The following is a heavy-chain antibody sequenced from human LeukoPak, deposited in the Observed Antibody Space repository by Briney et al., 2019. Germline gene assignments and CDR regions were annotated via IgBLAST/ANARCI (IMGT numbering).Heavy chain of an antibody. D-gene: IGHD5-12*01. Sequence: AGGSLRLSSAASGFTFSSYAMSWVRQAPGKGLEWVSAISGSGGSTYYADSVKGRFTISRDNSKNTLYLQMNSLRAEDTAVYYCAKVGGYAQRHYYYYYGMDVWGQGTTVTVSS. V-gene: IGHV3-23*01. J-gene: IGHJ6*02. CDR2: ISGSGGST. CDR3: AKVGGYAQRHYYYYYGMDV. CDR1: GFTFSSYA.